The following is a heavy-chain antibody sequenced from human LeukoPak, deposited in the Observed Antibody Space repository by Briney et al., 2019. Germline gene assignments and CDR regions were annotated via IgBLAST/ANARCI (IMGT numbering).Heavy chain of an antibody. V-gene: IGHV3-7*01. D-gene: IGHD6-19*01. CDR3: ARALGIAVAEYFDY. CDR1: GFPFSSYW. CDR2: IKQDGSEK. J-gene: IGHJ4*02. Sequence: GSLRLSCAASGFPFSSYWMTWVRQAPGKGLEWVANIKQDGSEKYYVDSVKGRFTISRDNAKNSLYLQMNSLRAEDTAVYYCARALGIAVAEYFDYWGQGTLVTVSS.